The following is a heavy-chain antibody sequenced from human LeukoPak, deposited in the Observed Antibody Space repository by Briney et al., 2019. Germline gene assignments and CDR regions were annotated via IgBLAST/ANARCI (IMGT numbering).Heavy chain of an antibody. V-gene: IGHV4-30-2*01. D-gene: IGHD4-23*01. CDR3: ARGYGDNSGAFDI. CDR2: ICYSGRT. CDR1: GGSIMVAAYS. Sequence: PSETLSLTCTVSGGSIMVAAYSWSWIRQPPGKGLEWIGYICYSGRTYYNPSLKSRVTISLDRSKNQFSLKLSSVTAADTAVYFCARGYGDNSGAFDIWGQGTLVTVSS. J-gene: IGHJ3*02.